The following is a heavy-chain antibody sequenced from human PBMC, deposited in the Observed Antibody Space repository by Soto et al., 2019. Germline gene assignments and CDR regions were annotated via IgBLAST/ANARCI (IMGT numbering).Heavy chain of an antibody. CDR2: VNPNSGGS. Sequence: ASVKVSCKASGYTFTGYYIHWVRQAPGQGLEWMAWVNPNSGGSNYAQRFQGRVTMTRDTSITTAYMELSSLTYDDTAVYYCARANSGDDDEFDYWRQGTLVTVSS. D-gene: IGHD5-12*01. CDR1: GYTFTGYY. CDR3: ARANSGDDDEFDY. V-gene: IGHV1-2*02. J-gene: IGHJ4*02.